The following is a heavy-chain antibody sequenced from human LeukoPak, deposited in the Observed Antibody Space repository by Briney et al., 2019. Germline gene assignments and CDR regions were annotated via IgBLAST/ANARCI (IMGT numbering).Heavy chain of an antibody. CDR1: GFTFSSYG. CDR2: IRYDGSNK. Sequence: PGGSLRLSCAASGFTFSSYGMHWVRQAPGKGLEWVAFIRYDGSNKYYADSVKGRFTISRDNSKNTLYLQMNSLRAEDTAVYYCAKGARIVVVLNSFDPWGQGTLVTVSS. D-gene: IGHD3-22*01. CDR3: AKGARIVVVLNSFDP. V-gene: IGHV3-30*02. J-gene: IGHJ5*02.